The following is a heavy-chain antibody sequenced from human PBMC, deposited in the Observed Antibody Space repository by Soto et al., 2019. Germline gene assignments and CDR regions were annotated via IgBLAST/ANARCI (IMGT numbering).Heavy chain of an antibody. V-gene: IGHV1-18*01. Sequence: QVQLVQSGAEVKKPGASVKVSCKASGYTFTSYGISWVRQAPGQGREGMGWIIAYNGNTTYAPKLQGRVTMTTDTSTRTAFMEVSSLISDGTAVDSGLRDGGVQARFDPWGQGTLVTVSS. D-gene: IGHD2-8*02. J-gene: IGHJ5*02. CDR1: GYTFTSYG. CDR3: LRDGGVQARFDP. CDR2: IIAYNGNT.